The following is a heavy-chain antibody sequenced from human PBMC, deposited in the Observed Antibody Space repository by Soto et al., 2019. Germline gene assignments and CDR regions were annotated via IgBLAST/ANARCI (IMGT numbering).Heavy chain of an antibody. CDR1: GGSISSYY. CDR3: ARDPPGCWAPYGMDV. Sequence: LSLTCTVSGGSISSYYWSWIRQPPGKGLEWIGYIYYSGSTNYNPSLKSRVTISVDTSKNQFSLQLSSVTPEDTAVYYCARDPPGCWAPYGMDVSGQGTTVTVSS. D-gene: IGHD3-9*01. J-gene: IGHJ6*02. CDR2: IYYSGST. V-gene: IGHV4-59*12.